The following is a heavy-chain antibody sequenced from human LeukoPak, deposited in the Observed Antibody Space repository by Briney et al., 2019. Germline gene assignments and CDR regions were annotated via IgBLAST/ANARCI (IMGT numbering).Heavy chain of an antibody. Sequence: SVKVSCKASGGTFSSYAISWVRQAPGQGLEWMGGIIPIFGTANYAQKFQGRVTITADKSTSTAYMELSSLRSEDTAVYYCAREIKYKPDAIAAAGTSYRFDPWGQGTLVTVSS. D-gene: IGHD6-13*01. CDR1: GGTFSSYA. V-gene: IGHV1-69*06. CDR2: IIPIFGTA. CDR3: AREIKYKPDAIAAAGTSYRFDP. J-gene: IGHJ5*02.